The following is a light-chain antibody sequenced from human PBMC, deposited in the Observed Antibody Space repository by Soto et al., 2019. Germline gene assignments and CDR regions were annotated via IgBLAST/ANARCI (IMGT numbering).Light chain of an antibody. CDR3: QQYYSYPTWT. CDR2: AAS. V-gene: IGKV1-8*01. Sequence: AIRMTQSPSSLSASTGDRVTITCRASQGISSYLAWYQQKPGKAPKLPIYAASTLQSGVPSRFSGSGSGTDFTLTISCLQSEDFATYYCQQYYSYPTWTFGQGTKVDIK. J-gene: IGKJ1*01. CDR1: QGISSY.